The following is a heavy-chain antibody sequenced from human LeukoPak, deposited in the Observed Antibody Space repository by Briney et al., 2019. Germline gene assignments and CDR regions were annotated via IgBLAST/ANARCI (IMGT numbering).Heavy chain of an antibody. J-gene: IGHJ4*02. CDR3: ARLSEMFRGPQVIYYFDY. D-gene: IGHD3-10*01. V-gene: IGHV3-11*04. Sequence: GGSLRISCAASGFTLSDYYMSWIRQAPGKGPEGVSYINSSGSTIYYADSVKGRFTISRDYARNSLYLQLNSLRAEDTAVYYCARLSEMFRGPQVIYYFDYWGQGTLVTVSS. CDR1: GFTLSDYY. CDR2: INSSGSTI.